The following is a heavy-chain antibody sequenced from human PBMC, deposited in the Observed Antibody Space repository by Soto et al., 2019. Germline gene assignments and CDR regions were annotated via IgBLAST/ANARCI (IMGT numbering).Heavy chain of an antibody. CDR2: MKEDGREK. CDR1: GFNFSRSW. Sequence: PWGPLRLSCEASGFNFSRSWMSWVRQAPGKGLEWVANMKEDGREKYYADSVRGRFTISRDNAKNSVHLQMNSLRVEDTAVYYCARGFYTDYWGQGALVTVSS. CDR3: ARGFYTDY. V-gene: IGHV3-7*01. J-gene: IGHJ4*02. D-gene: IGHD3-3*01.